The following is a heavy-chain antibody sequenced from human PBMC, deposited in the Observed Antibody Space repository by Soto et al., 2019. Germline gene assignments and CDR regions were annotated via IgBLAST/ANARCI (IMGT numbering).Heavy chain of an antibody. D-gene: IGHD6-19*01. CDR1: GDSVSSNSAA. V-gene: IGHV6-1*01. J-gene: IGHJ4*02. Sequence: QVQLQQSGPGLVKPSQTLSLTCAISGDSVSSNSAAWNWIRQSPSRGLEWLGRTYYRSKWYNDXAVSVKSRITXXPXTXXNQFSLQLNSVTPEDTAVYYCARARAVEQWLAIDYWGQGTLVTVSS. CDR3: ARARAVEQWLAIDY. CDR2: TYYRSKWYN.